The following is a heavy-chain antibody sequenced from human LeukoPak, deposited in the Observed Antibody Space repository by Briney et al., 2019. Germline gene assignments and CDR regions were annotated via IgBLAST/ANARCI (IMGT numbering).Heavy chain of an antibody. D-gene: IGHD2-2*01. V-gene: IGHV3-30*02. CDR3: AKGSGAHCSSTSCYANYYYYYMDV. Sequence: GRSLRLSCAASGFTFSSYGMHWVRQAPGKGLEWVAFIRYDGSNKYYADSVKGRFTISRDNSKNTLYLQMNSLRAEDTAVYYCAKGSGAHCSSTSCYANYYYYYMDVWGKGTTVTISS. CDR2: IRYDGSNK. J-gene: IGHJ6*03. CDR1: GFTFSSYG.